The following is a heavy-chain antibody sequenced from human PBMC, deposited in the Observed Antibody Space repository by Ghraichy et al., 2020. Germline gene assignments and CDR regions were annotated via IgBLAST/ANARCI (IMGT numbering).Heavy chain of an antibody. D-gene: IGHD5-18*01. Sequence: SETLSLTCTVSGGSIISSSSLWGWVRQSPGKTLEWIGSIYYAGSTYYNPSLKSRVTISVDTSKNQFSLKLTSVTAADTAVYYCLRHQTPRGYSYGSGGSWGQGTLVTVSS. V-gene: IGHV4-39*01. J-gene: IGHJ5*02. CDR2: IYYAGST. CDR3: LRHQTPRGYSYGSGGS. CDR1: GGSIISSSSL.